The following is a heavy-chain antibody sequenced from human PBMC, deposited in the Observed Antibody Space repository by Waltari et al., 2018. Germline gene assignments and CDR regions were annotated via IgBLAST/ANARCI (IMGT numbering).Heavy chain of an antibody. Sequence: QVQLQESGPGLVKPSQTLSLTCTVSGGSISSGGYYWSWIRQHPGKGLEWIGNIYYMGRTYYNPSLKSRVTIAVDTSKNQFSLKLSSVTAADTAVYYCARGAGGWPLDYWGQGTLVTVSS. V-gene: IGHV4-31*03. CDR2: IYYMGRT. D-gene: IGHD6-19*01. CDR1: GGSISSGGYY. J-gene: IGHJ4*02. CDR3: ARGAGGWPLDY.